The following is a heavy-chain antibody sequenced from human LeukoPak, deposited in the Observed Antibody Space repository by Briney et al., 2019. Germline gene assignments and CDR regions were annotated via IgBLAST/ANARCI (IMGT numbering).Heavy chain of an antibody. J-gene: IGHJ2*01. D-gene: IGHD3-3*01. V-gene: IGHV4-38-2*02. CDR3: AREDYDDSGAWYFDL. CDR2: IYHSGST. Sequence: PSETLTLTCTVSTYSISSAYYWGWIRQPPGKGLEWIGSIYHSGSTNYNPSLKSRVTISVDKSKNQFSLKLTSVTAADTAVYYCAREDYDDSGAWYFDLWGRGTLVIVSS. CDR1: TYSISSAYY.